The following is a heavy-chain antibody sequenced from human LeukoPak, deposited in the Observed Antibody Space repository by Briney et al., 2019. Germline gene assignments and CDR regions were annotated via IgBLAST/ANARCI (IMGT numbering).Heavy chain of an antibody. CDR2: IYAGGDT. V-gene: IGHV3-66*01. D-gene: IGHD1-7*01. CDR1: GFTFSRYA. CDR3: ARISGTLCFDL. Sequence: GGSLRLSCAASGFTFSRYAMSWVRQAPGKGLEWVSVIYAGGDTYYADSVKGRFTISRDNSKNTVYLQMHSLRADDTAVYYCARISGTLCFDLWGLGTLVTVSS. J-gene: IGHJ4*02.